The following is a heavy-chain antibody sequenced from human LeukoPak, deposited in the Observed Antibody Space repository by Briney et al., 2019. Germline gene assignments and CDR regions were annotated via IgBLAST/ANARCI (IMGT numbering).Heavy chain of an antibody. CDR3: ARGLNYYYYGMDV. Sequence: PSETLSLTCAVSGGSISSGGYSWSRIRQPPGKGLEWIGYIYHSGSTYYNPSLKSRVTISVDGSKNQFSLKLSSVTAADTAVYYCARGLNYYYYGMDVWGQGTTVTVSS. J-gene: IGHJ6*02. V-gene: IGHV4-30-2*01. CDR1: GGSISSGGYS. D-gene: IGHD2-21*01. CDR2: IYHSGST.